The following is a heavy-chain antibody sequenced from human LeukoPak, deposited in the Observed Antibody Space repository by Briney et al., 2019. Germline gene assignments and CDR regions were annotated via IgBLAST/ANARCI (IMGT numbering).Heavy chain of an antibody. CDR2: IIPILGTA. D-gene: IGHD5-24*01. Sequence: GASVKVSCKASGGTFSSYAISWVRQAPGQGLEWMGGIIPILGTANYAQKFQGRVTITADESTSTAYMELSSLRSEDTAVYYCARRDGYQHDYWGQGTLVTVSS. CDR3: ARRDGYQHDY. V-gene: IGHV1-69*13. CDR1: GGTFSSYA. J-gene: IGHJ4*02.